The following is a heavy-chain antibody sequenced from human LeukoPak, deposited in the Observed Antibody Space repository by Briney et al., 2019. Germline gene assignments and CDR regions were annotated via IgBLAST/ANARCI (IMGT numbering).Heavy chain of an antibody. V-gene: IGHV3-21*01. CDR2: IXXSSSYI. CDR3: ARGHGSGSYFQTPFDY. J-gene: IGHJ4*02. D-gene: IGHD3-10*01. Sequence: SIXXSSSYIYYADSVKGRFTISRDNAKNSLYVQMNSLRAEDTALYYCARGHGSGSYFQTPFDYWGQGTLVTVSS.